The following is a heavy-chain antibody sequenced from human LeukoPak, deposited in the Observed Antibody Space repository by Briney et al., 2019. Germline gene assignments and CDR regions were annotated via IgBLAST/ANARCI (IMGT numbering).Heavy chain of an antibody. J-gene: IGHJ5*02. D-gene: IGHD4-17*01. CDR3: AKDPTTVTTFYWFDP. Sequence: GGSLRLSCAASGFTFSIYWMHWVRQAPGKGLVWVSRINRDGSSTSYADSVKGRFTISRDNSKNTLYLQMNSLRAEDTAVYYCAKDPTTVTTFYWFDPWGQGTLVTVSS. CDR1: GFTFSIYW. V-gene: IGHV3-74*01. CDR2: INRDGSST.